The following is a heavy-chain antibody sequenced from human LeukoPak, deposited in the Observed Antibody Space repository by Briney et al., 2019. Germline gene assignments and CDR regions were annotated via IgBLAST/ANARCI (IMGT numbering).Heavy chain of an antibody. V-gene: IGHV4-61*08. D-gene: IGHD6-19*01. CDR2: IYTSGST. CDR1: GGSISSGDYY. J-gene: IGHJ5*02. Sequence: PSETLSLTCTVSGGSISSGDYYWSWIRQPPGKGLEWIGYIYTSGSTNYNPSLKSRVTMSVDTSKNQFSLKLSSVTAADTAVYYCAREPYSSGFNWFDPWGQGTLVTVSS. CDR3: AREPYSSGFNWFDP.